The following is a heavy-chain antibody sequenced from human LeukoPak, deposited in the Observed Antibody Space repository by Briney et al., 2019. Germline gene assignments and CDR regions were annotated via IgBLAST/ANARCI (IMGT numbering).Heavy chain of an antibody. CDR2: IYTSGST. CDR1: GGSISSYY. V-gene: IGHV4-4*07. J-gene: IGHJ4*02. D-gene: IGHD6-19*01. CDR3: AKILYSSGWYSLDY. Sequence: SETLSLTCTVSGGSISSYYWSWIRQPAGKGLEWIGRIYTSGSTNYNPSLKSRVTMSVDTSKNQFSLKLSSVTAADTAVYYCAKILYSSGWYSLDYLGQGTLVTGSS.